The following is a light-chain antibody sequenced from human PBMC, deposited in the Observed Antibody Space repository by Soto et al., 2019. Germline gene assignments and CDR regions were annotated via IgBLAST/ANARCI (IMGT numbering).Light chain of an antibody. Sequence: QTVVTQEASLSVSPGGTVTLTCGLNSGSVSTSHYPSWYLQTPGQPPRTLILNIESRPSGVPERFSGTIIGRRAALTITGAQSEDESDYYCMLSVGTGVWVFGGGTKLTVL. CDR2: NIE. CDR1: SGSVSTSHY. J-gene: IGLJ3*02. CDR3: MLSVGTGVWV. V-gene: IGLV8-61*01.